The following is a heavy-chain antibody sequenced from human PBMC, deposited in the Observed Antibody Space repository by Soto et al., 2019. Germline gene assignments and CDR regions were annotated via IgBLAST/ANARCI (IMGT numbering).Heavy chain of an antibody. D-gene: IGHD6-19*01. V-gene: IGHV4-30-2*01. CDR2: VYHSGST. Sequence: SETLSLTCTVSGGSISTPGYSWSWIRQPPGKAPEWIGYVYHSGSTYYNPSLKSRVTISVDRSKNQFSLKLSSVTAADTAVYYCARVYSSGWYRGYYFDYWGQGTLVTVSS. CDR3: ARVYSSGWYRGYYFDY. CDR1: GGSISTPGYS. J-gene: IGHJ4*02.